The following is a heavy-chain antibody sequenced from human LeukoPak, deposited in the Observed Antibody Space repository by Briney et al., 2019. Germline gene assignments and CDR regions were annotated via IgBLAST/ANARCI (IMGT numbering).Heavy chain of an antibody. V-gene: IGHV4-30-2*01. CDR1: GGSISSGGYY. CDR2: IYHSGST. J-gene: IGHJ5*02. Sequence: SETLSLTCTVSGGSISSGGYYWSWIRQPPGKGLEWIGYIYHSGSTYYNPSLKSRVTISVDRSKNQFSLKLSSVTAADTAVYYCARGISGSNWFDPWGQGTLVTVSS. CDR3: ARGISGSNWFDP. D-gene: IGHD3-22*01.